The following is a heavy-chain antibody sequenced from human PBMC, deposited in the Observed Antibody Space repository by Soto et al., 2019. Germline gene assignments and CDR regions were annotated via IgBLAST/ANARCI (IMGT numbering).Heavy chain of an antibody. V-gene: IGHV3-33*01. CDR1: GFTFSDYG. Sequence: QVQLVESGGGVVQPGRSLRLSCEASGFTFSDYGMHWVRQAPGKGLEWVAVIWNDGTSRYYADSVKGRFTISRDNSKNTLFLQMNNLRAEDTAVYYCARPDIVAAIGVALDCWGQGTLVTVSS. CDR3: ARPDIVAAIGVALDC. D-gene: IGHD5-12*01. CDR2: IWNDGTSR. J-gene: IGHJ4*02.